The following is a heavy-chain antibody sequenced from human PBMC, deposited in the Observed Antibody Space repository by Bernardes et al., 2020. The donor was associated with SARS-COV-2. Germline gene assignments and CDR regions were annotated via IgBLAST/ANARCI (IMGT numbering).Heavy chain of an antibody. CDR1: VGSFSGYY. Sequence: SETLSLTCAVYVGSFSGYYWSWIRQPPGKGLEWIGEINHSGSTNYNPSLKSRVTISLDTSNNQFSLKLSSVTAADTAVYYCATDYCSSTSCYDYYDGMDVWGQGSTGTVSS. CDR3: ATDYCSSTSCYDYYDGMDV. J-gene: IGHJ6*02. V-gene: IGHV4-34*01. D-gene: IGHD2-2*01. CDR2: INHSGST.